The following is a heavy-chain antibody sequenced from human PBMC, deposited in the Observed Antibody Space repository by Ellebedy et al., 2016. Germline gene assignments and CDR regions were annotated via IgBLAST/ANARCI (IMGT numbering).Heavy chain of an antibody. V-gene: IGHV4-59*01. D-gene: IGHD2-2*03. CDR2: IYYSGST. CDR3: ARGGYCSSTSCYWADYYYYYYMDV. Sequence: GSLRLSXTVSGGSISSYYWSWIRQPPGKGLEWIGYIYYSGSTNYNPSLKSRVTISVDTSKNQFSLKLSSVTAADTAVYYCARGGYCSSTSCYWADYYYYYYMDVWGKGTTVTVSS. CDR1: GGSISSYY. J-gene: IGHJ6*03.